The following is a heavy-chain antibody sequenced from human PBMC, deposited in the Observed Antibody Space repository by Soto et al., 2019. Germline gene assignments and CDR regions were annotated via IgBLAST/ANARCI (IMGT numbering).Heavy chain of an antibody. D-gene: IGHD2-15*01. J-gene: IGHJ4*02. CDR2: ISGSGGST. CDR3: AKSKFLGYCSGGSCYGYFDY. CDR1: GFTFSSYA. V-gene: IGHV3-23*01. Sequence: GGSLRLSCAASGFTFSSYAMSWVRQAPGKGLEWVSGISGSGGSTYYADSVKGRFTISRDNSKNTLYLQMNSLRAEDTAVYYCAKSKFLGYCSGGSCYGYFDYWGQGTLVTVSS.